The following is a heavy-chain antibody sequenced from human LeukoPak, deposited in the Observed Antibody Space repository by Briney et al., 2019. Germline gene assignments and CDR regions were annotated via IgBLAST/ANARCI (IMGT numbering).Heavy chain of an antibody. D-gene: IGHD2-8*01. J-gene: IGHJ6*02. CDR2: ISYDGSNK. CDR3: AKAPMGYYYYGMDV. Sequence: PGRSLRLSCAASGFTFSSYGMHWVRQAPGKGLEWVAVISYDGSNKYYADSVKGRFTISRDNSKNTLYPQMNSLRAEDTAVYYCAKAPMGYYYYGMDVWGQGTTVTVSS. CDR1: GFTFSSYG. V-gene: IGHV3-30*18.